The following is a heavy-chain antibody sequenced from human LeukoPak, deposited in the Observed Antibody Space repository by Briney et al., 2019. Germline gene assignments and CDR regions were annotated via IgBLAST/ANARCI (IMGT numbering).Heavy chain of an antibody. CDR3: ASTYDSSGQPPAY. J-gene: IGHJ4*02. D-gene: IGHD3-22*01. CDR2: IKQDGSEN. V-gene: IGHV3-7*01. CDR1: GFTFSSYW. Sequence: GGSLRLSCAASGFTFSSYWMSWVRQAPGKGLGWVAHIKQDGSENNYVGSMKGRFTISRDNAKNSLYLQMNSLRAEDTAVYYCASTYDSSGQPPAYWGQGTLVTVSS.